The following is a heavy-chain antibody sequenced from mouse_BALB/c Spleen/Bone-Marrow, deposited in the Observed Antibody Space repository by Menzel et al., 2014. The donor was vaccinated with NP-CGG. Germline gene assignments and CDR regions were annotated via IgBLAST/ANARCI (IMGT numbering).Heavy chain of an antibody. J-gene: IGHJ2*01. Sequence: EVQLVESGGGLGQPKGSLKVSCAASGFTFNTYAMNWVRQAPGKGLEWVARIRSKSHNYATFYADSVKDRFTISRDDSQNMLYVQMNNLKTEDTAMYYCVRDWDFDYWGQGTTLTVSS. D-gene: IGHD4-1*01. CDR2: IRSKSHNYAT. V-gene: IGHV10-1*02. CDR1: GFTFNTYA. CDR3: VRDWDFDY.